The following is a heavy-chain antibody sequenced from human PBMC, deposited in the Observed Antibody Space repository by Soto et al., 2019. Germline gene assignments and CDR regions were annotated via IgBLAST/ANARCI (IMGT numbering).Heavy chain of an antibody. CDR2: IWYDGSNK. Sequence: QVQLVESGGGVVQPGRSLRLSCAASGFTFSSYGMHWVRQAPGKGLEWVAVIWYDGSNKYYADSVKGRFTISRDNSKNTLYLQMNSLRAEDTAVYYCARDREEIVVVPADDAFDIWGQGTMVTFSS. D-gene: IGHD2-2*01. CDR1: GFTFSSYG. J-gene: IGHJ3*02. CDR3: ARDREEIVVVPADDAFDI. V-gene: IGHV3-33*01.